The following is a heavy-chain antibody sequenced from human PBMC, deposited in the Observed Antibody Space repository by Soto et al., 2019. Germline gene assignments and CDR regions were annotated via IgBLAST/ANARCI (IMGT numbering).Heavy chain of an antibody. CDR1: GASISGFY. Sequence: KPSETLSLTCTVSGASISGFYWSWIRKSAGKGLEWIGRIYATGNTYHNPSLKSPVTISVDASKTQFSLTLSSVTAADTAVYYCARGPFFARQQPFDSWGQGILVTVSS. J-gene: IGHJ4*02. D-gene: IGHD6-13*01. CDR3: ARGPFFARQQPFDS. V-gene: IGHV4-4*07. CDR2: IYATGNT.